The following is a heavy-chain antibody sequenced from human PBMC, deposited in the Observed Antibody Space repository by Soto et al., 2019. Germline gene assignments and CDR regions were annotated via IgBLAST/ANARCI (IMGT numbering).Heavy chain of an antibody. CDR2: ISAYNGNT. CDR1: DYTFTSYG. J-gene: IGHJ5*02. D-gene: IGHD6-13*01. CDR3: ARGRRAAAAHLHWFDP. Sequence: ASVKVSCKASDYTFTSYGISWVRQAPGQGLEWMGWISAYNGNTNYAQKLQGRVTMTTDTSTSTAYMELRSLRSDDTAVYYCARGRRAAAAHLHWFDPWGQGTLVTVSS. V-gene: IGHV1-18*01.